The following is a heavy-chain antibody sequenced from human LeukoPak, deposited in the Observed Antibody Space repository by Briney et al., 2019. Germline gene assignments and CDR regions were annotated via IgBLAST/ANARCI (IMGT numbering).Heavy chain of an antibody. Sequence: PGGSLRLSCAASGFTFSSYSMNWVRQAPGKGLEWVSSISSSSSYIYYADSVKGRLTISRDNSKNTLYPQMNSLRAEDTAVYYCAKDRRGYSGYDYYFDYWGQGTLVTVSS. J-gene: IGHJ4*02. CDR1: GFTFSSYS. CDR3: AKDRRGYSGYDYYFDY. CDR2: ISSSSSYI. D-gene: IGHD5-12*01. V-gene: IGHV3-21*01.